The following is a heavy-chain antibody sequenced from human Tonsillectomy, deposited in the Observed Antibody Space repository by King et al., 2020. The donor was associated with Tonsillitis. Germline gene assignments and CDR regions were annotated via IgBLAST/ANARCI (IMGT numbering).Heavy chain of an antibody. CDR1: RYSFTAFW. D-gene: IGHD2-2*01. V-gene: IGHV5-51*01. CDR3: ARRMPDAVV. Sequence: QLVQSGAEVKKSGESLKISCSGPRYSFTAFWVAWVRQAPGKGLEWLGVVYPDDSSTKYRPAFQGRGTITADKSSSTDFLQCSSLRSSDSAIYYCARRMPDAVVWRQGPNVTVSS. CDR2: VYPDDSST. J-gene: IGHJ3*01.